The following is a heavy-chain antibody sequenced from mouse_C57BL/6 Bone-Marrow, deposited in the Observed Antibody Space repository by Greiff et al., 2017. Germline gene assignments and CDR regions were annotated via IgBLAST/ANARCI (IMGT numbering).Heavy chain of an antibody. CDR1: GYTFTSYG. CDR2: IYPRSGNT. V-gene: IGHV1-81*01. CDR3: ARGEITVNYFDY. J-gene: IGHJ2*01. Sequence: VQRVESGAELARPGASVKLSCKASGYTFTSYGISWVKQRTGQGLEWIGEIYPRSGNTYYNEKFKGKATLTADKSSSTAYMELRSLTSEDSAFYFCARGEITVNYFDYWGQGTTLTVSS. D-gene: IGHD1-1*01.